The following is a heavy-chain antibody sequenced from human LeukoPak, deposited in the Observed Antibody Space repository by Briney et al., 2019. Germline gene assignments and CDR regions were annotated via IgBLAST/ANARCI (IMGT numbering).Heavy chain of an antibody. V-gene: IGHV1-8*01. CDR1: GYTFTSYD. Sequence: ASVKVSCKASGYTFTSYDINWVRQATGQGLEWMGWMNPNSGNTGYAQKFQGRVTMTRNTSISTAYMELSSRRSEDTAVYYCARGSSGWRAFDYWGQGTLVTVSS. CDR2: MNPNSGNT. CDR3: ARGSSGWRAFDY. J-gene: IGHJ4*02. D-gene: IGHD6-19*01.